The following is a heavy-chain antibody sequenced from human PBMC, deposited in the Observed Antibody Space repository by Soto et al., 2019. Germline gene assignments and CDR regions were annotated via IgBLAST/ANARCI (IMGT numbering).Heavy chain of an antibody. J-gene: IGHJ4*02. CDR1: GFTFSEYA. Sequence: GGSLRLSCAASGFTFSEYAMTWVRQAPGKGLEWVSVIGGAGSNIYYADSVEGRFTVSRDDSKNTLYLQMNSLRAEDTAVYYCAKEIIAVSGPWGFDNWGQGTLVTVSS. V-gene: IGHV3-23*01. D-gene: IGHD6-19*01. CDR2: IGGAGSNI. CDR3: AKEIIAVSGPWGFDN.